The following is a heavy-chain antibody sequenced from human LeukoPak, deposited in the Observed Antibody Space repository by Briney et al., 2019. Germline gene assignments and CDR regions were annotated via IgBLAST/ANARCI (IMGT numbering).Heavy chain of an antibody. Sequence: PSETLSLTCTVSGGSISSGSYYWSWIRQPAGKGLESIGRIYTSGSTNYNPSLKSRVTISVDTSKNQFSLKLSSVTAADTAVYYCAGVLEWGQKSYWGQGTMVTVSS. CDR1: GGSISSGSYY. V-gene: IGHV4-61*02. CDR2: IYTSGST. J-gene: IGHJ3*01. D-gene: IGHD3-3*01. CDR3: AGVLEWGQKSY.